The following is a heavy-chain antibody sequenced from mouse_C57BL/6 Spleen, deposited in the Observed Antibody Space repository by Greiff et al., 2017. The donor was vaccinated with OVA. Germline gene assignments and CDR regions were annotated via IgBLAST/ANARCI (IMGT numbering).Heavy chain of an antibody. CDR3: ARRDWYFAY. V-gene: IGHV1-55*01. D-gene: IGHD1-1*02. CDR2: IYPGSGST. CDR1: GYTFTSYW. J-gene: IGHJ3*01. Sequence: QVQLQQPGAELVKPGASVKMSCKASGYTFTSYWITWVKQRPGQGLEWIGDIYPGSGSTYYHEKFKSKATLTVDTSSSTVYMQLSSLTAEDSAVYYCARRDWYFAYWGQGTLVTVSA.